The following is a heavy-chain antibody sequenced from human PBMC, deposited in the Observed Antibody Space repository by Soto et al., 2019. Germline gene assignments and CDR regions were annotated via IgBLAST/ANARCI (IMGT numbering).Heavy chain of an antibody. J-gene: IGHJ6*02. CDR2: ISYDGSNK. V-gene: IGHV3-30*18. CDR1: GFTFSSYG. Sequence: QVQLVESGGGVVQPGRSLRLSCAASGFTFSSYGMHWVRQAPGKGLEWVAVISYDGSNKYYADSVKGRFTISRDNSKNTLYLQMNSLRAEDTAVYYCAKNRDDYDFWSGYSGYYYGMDVWGQGTTVTVSS. D-gene: IGHD3-3*01. CDR3: AKNRDDYDFWSGYSGYYYGMDV.